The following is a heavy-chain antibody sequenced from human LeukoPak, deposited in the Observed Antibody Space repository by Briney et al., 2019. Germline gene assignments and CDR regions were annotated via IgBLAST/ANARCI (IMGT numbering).Heavy chain of an antibody. CDR3: ARVGFVGLR. J-gene: IGHJ4*02. CDR2: INHSGST. Sequence: SETLSLTCAVYGGSSSGYYWSWIRQPPGKGLEWIGEINHSGSTNYNPSLKSRVTISVDTSKNQFSLKLSSVTAADTAVYYCARVGFVGLRWGQGTLVTVSS. V-gene: IGHV4-34*01. CDR1: GGSSSGYY. D-gene: IGHD3-10*01.